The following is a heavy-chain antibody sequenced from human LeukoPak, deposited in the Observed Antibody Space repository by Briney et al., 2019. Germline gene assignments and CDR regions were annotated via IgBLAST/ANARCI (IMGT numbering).Heavy chain of an antibody. CDR1: GFTFSSYA. Sequence: GGSLRLSCAASGFTFSSYAMSWVRQAPGKGLEWVSVISDSGGRTYSAASVKGRFTISRDNSKDTLYLQMNSLRAEDTAVYYCARTYCIGSSCPGVFEYWGQGTLVTVSS. CDR2: ISDSGGRT. V-gene: IGHV3-23*01. CDR3: ARTYCIGSSCPGVFEY. J-gene: IGHJ4*02. D-gene: IGHD2-15*01.